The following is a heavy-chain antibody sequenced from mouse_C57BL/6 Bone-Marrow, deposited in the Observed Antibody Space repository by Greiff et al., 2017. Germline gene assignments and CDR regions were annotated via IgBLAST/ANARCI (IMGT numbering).Heavy chain of an antibody. V-gene: IGHV5-9*01. CDR3: ASDPLVAY. CDR2: ISGGGGNT. CDR1: GFTFSSYT. J-gene: IGHJ3*01. Sequence: EVMLVESGGGLVKPGGSLKLSCAASGFTFSSYTMSWVRQTPEKRLEWVATISGGGGNTYYPDSVKGRFTISRDNAKNTLYLQMSSLRSEDTALYYCASDPLVAYGGRGTVVTVSA.